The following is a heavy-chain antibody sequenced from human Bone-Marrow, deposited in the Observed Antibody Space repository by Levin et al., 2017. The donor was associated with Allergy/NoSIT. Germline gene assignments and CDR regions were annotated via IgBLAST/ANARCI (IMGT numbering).Heavy chain of an antibody. CDR3: ASPYSSDWVFDL. J-gene: IGHJ3*01. CDR1: GFSFSDYW. V-gene: IGHV3-7*01. CDR2: IKPDGSEK. Sequence: GGSLRFSCVAPGFSFSDYWLTWVRQAPGKGLEWVANIKPDGSEKYYADSVTGRFNISRDNAQNSLYLQMKYLSAEDTAVYYCASPYSSDWVFDLWGPGTMVTVSS. D-gene: IGHD6-19*01.